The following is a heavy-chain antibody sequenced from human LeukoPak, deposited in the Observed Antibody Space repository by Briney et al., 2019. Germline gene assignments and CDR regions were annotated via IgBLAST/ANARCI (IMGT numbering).Heavy chain of an antibody. J-gene: IGHJ4*02. CDR3: ARWARYYGSGFLSPGDKGFDY. Sequence: PSETLSLTCAVYGGSFSGYYWSWIRQPPGKGLEWIGEINHSGSTNYNPSLKSRVTISVDTSKTQFSLKLSSVTAADTAVYYCARWARYYGSGFLSPGDKGFDYWGQGTLVTVSS. V-gene: IGHV4-34*01. D-gene: IGHD3-10*01. CDR2: INHSGST. CDR1: GGSFSGYY.